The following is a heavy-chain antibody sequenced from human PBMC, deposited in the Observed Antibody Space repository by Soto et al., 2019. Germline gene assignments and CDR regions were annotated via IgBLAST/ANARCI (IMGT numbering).Heavy chain of an antibody. V-gene: IGHV1-69*12. CDR3: AREGGNSFAFDI. J-gene: IGHJ3*02. CDR1: GGTFSSYA. CDR2: IIPIFGTA. Sequence: QVQLVQSGAEVKKPGSSVKVSCKASGGTFSSYAISWVRQAPGQGLEWMGGIIPIFGTANYAQKFQGRVXIXAXXSTSTAYMELSSLRSEDTAVYYCAREGGNSFAFDIWGQGTMVTVSS. D-gene: IGHD2-21*02.